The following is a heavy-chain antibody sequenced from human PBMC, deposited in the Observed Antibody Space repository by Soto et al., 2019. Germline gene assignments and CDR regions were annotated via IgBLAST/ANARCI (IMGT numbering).Heavy chain of an antibody. J-gene: IGHJ4*02. CDR1: VGSIGGANYY. D-gene: IGHD3-10*01. CDR2: IYYTGST. Sequence: SESLSLTCTVSVGSIGGANYYWCWIRQPPGKGLEWIATIYYTGSTYYNPSLKSRVTISVDTSKNHFSLKLTSVTAADTAVYYCARLWFAELFYFQYWGPGTLVTVSS. V-gene: IGHV4-39*02. CDR3: ARLWFAELFYFQY.